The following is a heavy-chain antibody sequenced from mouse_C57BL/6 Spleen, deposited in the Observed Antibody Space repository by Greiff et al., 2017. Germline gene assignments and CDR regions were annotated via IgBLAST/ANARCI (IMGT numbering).Heavy chain of an antibody. Sequence: QVQLQQPGAELVRPGSSVKLSCKASGYTFTSYWMHWVKQRPIQGLEWIGNIDPSDSETHYNQKFKDKATLTVDKSSSTAYMQLSSLTSEDSAVYYCARSGEISMVTSYYFDYGGEGTTLTVSS. J-gene: IGHJ2*01. CDR2: IDPSDSET. CDR3: ARSGEISMVTSYYFDY. CDR1: GYTFTSYW. D-gene: IGHD2-2*01. V-gene: IGHV1-52*01.